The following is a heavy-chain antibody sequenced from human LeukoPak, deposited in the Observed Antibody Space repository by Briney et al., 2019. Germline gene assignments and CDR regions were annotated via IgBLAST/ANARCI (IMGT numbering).Heavy chain of an antibody. CDR2: IYYSRST. CDR1: GGSISSDY. J-gene: IGHJ6*02. V-gene: IGHV4-59*08. D-gene: IGHD5-24*01. CDR3: ARPWQYSYYGMDV. Sequence: SETLSLTCTVSGGSISSDYWSWIRQSPGKGLEWIGYIYYSRSTNYNPSFESRVTLSKDTSKNQVSLKLSSVTAADTAVYYCARPWQYSYYGMDVWGQGITVTVSS.